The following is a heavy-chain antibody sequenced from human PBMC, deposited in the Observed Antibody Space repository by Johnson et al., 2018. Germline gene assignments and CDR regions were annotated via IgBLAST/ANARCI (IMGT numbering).Heavy chain of an antibody. CDR1: GFTFSNFA. J-gene: IGHJ4*02. CDR2: INSGGTT. CDR3: AKRRRDGYNSDIDY. Sequence: VQLQESGGGLVQPGGSLRLSCSASGFTFSNFAMTWVRQAPGKGLEWLSAINSGGTTYYADSVKGRFTISRDNFKNTVHLQMNSLRAEETAVYYCAKRRRDGYNSDIDYWGQGALVTVST. V-gene: IGHV3-23*01. D-gene: IGHD5-24*01.